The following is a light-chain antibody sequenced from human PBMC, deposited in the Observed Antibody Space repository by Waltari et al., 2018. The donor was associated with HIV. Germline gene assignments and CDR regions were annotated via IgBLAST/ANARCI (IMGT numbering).Light chain of an antibody. CDR2: YDS. Sequence: SYVLTQPPSVSVAPGKTARITCVGNNIGTKSVYWYQQKQGQAPVLVINYDSDRPSGIPERFSGSNAGNTATLTISRVEAGDEADYYCQVWDTTSEHRVFGGQTKLTVL. CDR1: NIGTKS. CDR3: QVWDTTSEHRV. J-gene: IGLJ3*02. V-gene: IGLV3-21*04.